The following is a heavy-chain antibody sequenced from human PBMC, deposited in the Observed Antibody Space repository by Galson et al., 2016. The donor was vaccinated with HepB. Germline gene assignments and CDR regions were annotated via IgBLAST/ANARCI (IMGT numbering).Heavy chain of an antibody. CDR3: AKERLVRRIFDH. CDR1: GFVFSNFG. CDR2: ISTRRTT. Sequence: LRLSCAASGFVFSNFGLSWVRQAPGKGLEWVASISTRRTTYYSDPVQGRFTISRDNSNNTLYLQLNGLRAEDTVVYYCAKERLVRRIFDHWGQGTLLTVSS. J-gene: IGHJ4*02. D-gene: IGHD1-1*01. V-gene: IGHV3-23*01.